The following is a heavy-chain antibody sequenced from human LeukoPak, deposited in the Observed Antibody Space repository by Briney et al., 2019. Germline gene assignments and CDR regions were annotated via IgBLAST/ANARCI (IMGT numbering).Heavy chain of an antibody. J-gene: IGHJ5*02. Sequence: SETLSLTCTVSGASVSSSSYYWSWIRQPSGRGLEWIGRIYTSGSTNYNSSLKSRVTISVDTSNNQFSLKLSSVTAADTAVYYCARAGITGTTYWFDPWGQGTLVTASS. CDR1: GASVSSSSYY. V-gene: IGHV4-61*02. CDR3: ARAGITGTTYWFDP. D-gene: IGHD1-7*01. CDR2: IYTSGST.